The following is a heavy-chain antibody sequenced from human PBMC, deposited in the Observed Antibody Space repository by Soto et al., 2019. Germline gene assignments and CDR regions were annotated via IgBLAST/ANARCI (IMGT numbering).Heavy chain of an antibody. V-gene: IGHV3-23*01. CDR1: GFSFRKYA. D-gene: IGHD6-19*01. Sequence: LRLSCVGSGFSFRKYAMNWVRQAPGKGLEWVSGISGSGGSGRGFYADPVKGRFTISRDNSKNTLYLEMNSLRAEDTAVYYCAKNGHWLDVQLDSWGQGTQVTVSS. CDR2: ISGSGGSGRG. J-gene: IGHJ4*02. CDR3: AKNGHWLDVQLDS.